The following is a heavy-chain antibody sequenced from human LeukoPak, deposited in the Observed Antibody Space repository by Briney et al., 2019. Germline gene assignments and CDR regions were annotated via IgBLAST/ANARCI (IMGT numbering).Heavy chain of an antibody. J-gene: IGHJ4*02. D-gene: IGHD5-24*01. V-gene: IGHV4-59*01. Sequence: PGGSLRLSCAVSGFTFSSYTMNWIRQPPGKGLEWIGYISYSGSTDYNPSLKSRVTISVDTSKNQFSLRLNSVTPADTAIYYCTRDRRDGYNYVDLWGQGTMVTVSS. CDR3: TRDRRDGYNYVDL. CDR2: ISYSGST. CDR1: GFTFSSYT.